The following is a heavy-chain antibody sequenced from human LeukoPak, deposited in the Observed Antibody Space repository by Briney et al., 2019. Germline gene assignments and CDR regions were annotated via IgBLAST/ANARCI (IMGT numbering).Heavy chain of an antibody. V-gene: IGHV1-69*05. CDR1: GGTFSSYA. Sequence: ASVKVSCKASGGTFSSYAISWVRQAPGQGLEWMGRIIPIFGTANYAQKFQGRVTITTDESTSTAYMELSSLRSEDTAVYYCARESYDFWSGPIGLYYYYMDVWGKGTTVTVSS. D-gene: IGHD3-3*01. J-gene: IGHJ6*03. CDR2: IIPIFGTA. CDR3: ARESYDFWSGPIGLYYYYMDV.